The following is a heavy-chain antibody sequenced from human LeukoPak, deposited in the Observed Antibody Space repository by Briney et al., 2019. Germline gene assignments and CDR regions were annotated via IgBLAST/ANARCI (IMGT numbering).Heavy chain of an antibody. Sequence: GGSLRLSCAASGFTFSSYSMNWVRQAPGKGLEWVSSISSSSSYIYYADSVKGRFTISRDNAKNSLYLQMNSLRAEDTAVYYCARDTDSGYENYYFDYWGQGTLVTVSS. CDR1: GFTFSSYS. CDR3: ARDTDSGYENYYFDY. CDR2: ISSSSSYI. D-gene: IGHD5-12*01. J-gene: IGHJ4*02. V-gene: IGHV3-21*01.